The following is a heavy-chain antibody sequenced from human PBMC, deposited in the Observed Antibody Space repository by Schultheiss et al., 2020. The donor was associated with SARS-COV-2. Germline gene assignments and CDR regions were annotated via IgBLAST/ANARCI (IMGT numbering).Heavy chain of an antibody. CDR2: INWNGGST. J-gene: IGHJ6*03. V-gene: IGHV3-20*04. CDR1: GFTFSSYA. CDR3: ARVKDCSSTSCLHYYYYMDV. D-gene: IGHD2-2*01. Sequence: GGSLRLSCAASGFTFSSYAMHWVRQAPGKGLEWVSGINWNGGSTGYADSVKGRFTISRDNAKNSLYLQMNSLRAEDTALYYCARVKDCSSTSCLHYYYYMDVWGKGTTVTVSS.